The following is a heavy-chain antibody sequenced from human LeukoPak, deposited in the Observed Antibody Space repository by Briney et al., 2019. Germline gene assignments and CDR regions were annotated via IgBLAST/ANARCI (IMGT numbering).Heavy chain of an antibody. D-gene: IGHD3-16*02. CDR3: ARIGLRGVIISRPLDY. V-gene: IGHV1-8*01. CDR1: GYTFTSYD. CDR2: MDPNSGNT. J-gene: IGHJ4*02. Sequence: ASVKVSCKASGYTFTSYDINWVRQATGQGLEWMGWMDPNSGNTGYAQKFQGRVTMTRNTSISTAYMELSSLRSEDTAVYYCARIGLRGVIISRPLDYWGQGTLVTVSS.